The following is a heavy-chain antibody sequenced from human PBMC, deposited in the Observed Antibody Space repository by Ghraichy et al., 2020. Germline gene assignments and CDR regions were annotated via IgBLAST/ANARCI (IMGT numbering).Heavy chain of an antibody. CDR3: ARERVREGDFYDDY. Sequence: SETLSLTCTVSGGSISSYYWSWIRQPAGKGLEWIGRIYTSGSTNYNPSLKSRVTMSVDTSKNQFSLKLSSVTAADTAVYYCARERVREGDFYDDYWGQGTLVTVSS. V-gene: IGHV4-4*07. J-gene: IGHJ4*02. CDR1: GGSISSYY. D-gene: IGHD3-3*01. CDR2: IYTSGST.